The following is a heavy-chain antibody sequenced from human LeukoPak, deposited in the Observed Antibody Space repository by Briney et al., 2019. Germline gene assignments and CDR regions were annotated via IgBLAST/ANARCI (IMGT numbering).Heavy chain of an antibody. D-gene: IGHD3-22*01. CDR1: GGSFSGYY. CDR3: ARGQREWDSSGYYFPVRHFDY. CDR2: INHSGST. J-gene: IGHJ4*02. Sequence: SETLSLTCAVYGGSFSGYYWSWIRQPPGKGLEWLGEINHSGSTNYNPSLKSRVTISVNTSKNQFSLKLSSGTAADTAVYYCARGQREWDSSGYYFPVRHFDYWGQGTLVTVSS. V-gene: IGHV4-34*01.